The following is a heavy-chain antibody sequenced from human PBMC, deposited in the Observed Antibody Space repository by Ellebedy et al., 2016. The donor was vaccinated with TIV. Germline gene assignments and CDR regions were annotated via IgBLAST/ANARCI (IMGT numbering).Heavy chain of an antibody. CDR3: ARDNWFNP. CDR1: GFTFNNYA. V-gene: IGHV3-48*01. CDR2: ITWNSNTI. Sequence: GESLKISXAASGFTFNNYAMFWVRQAPGKGLEWLSFITWNSNTIHYADSVKGRFTISRDNAENSVYLQMSGLRVEDTAVYYCARDNWFNPWGQGTPVTVSS. J-gene: IGHJ5*02.